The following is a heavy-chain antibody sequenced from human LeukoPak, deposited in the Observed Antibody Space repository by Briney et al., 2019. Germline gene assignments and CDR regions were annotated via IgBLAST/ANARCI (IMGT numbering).Heavy chain of an antibody. J-gene: IGHJ4*02. CDR3: ARDLLGTMVRGVTHDY. V-gene: IGHV3-66*02. CDR2: IYSGGST. Sequence: PGGSLRLSCGASGFTVSSNYMSWVRQAPGKGLEWVSVIYSGGSTYYADSVKGRFTISRDNSKNTLYLQMNSLRAEDTAVYYCARDLLGTMVRGVTHDYWGQGTLVTVSS. CDR1: GFTVSSNY. D-gene: IGHD3-10*01.